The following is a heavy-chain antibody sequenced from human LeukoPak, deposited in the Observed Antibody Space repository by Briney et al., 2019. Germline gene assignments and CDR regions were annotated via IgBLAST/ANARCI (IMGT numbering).Heavy chain of an antibody. Sequence: GGSLRLSCAASGFTFSSYSMNWVRQAPGKGLEWVSVLYAGDATYYADSVKGRFTISRDNSKNTLYLQMNSLRAEDMAVYFCAKGGEVGITGYFDYWGQGTLVTVSS. CDR1: GFTFSSYS. CDR3: AKGGEVGITGYFDY. V-gene: IGHV3-53*01. D-gene: IGHD1-26*01. J-gene: IGHJ4*02. CDR2: LYAGDAT.